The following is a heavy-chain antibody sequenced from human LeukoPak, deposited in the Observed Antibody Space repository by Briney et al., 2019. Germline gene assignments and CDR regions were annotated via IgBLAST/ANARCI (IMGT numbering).Heavy chain of an antibody. D-gene: IGHD3-22*01. CDR3: VRDDDRPDNGLDY. V-gene: IGHV3-23*01. CDR2: ISGSGGGT. J-gene: IGHJ4*02. Sequence: GGSLRLSCAASGFTFSSYFMSWVRQVPGKGLEWVAAISGSGGGTHYPDSVKGRFTISRDNSKNTLYLQMNSLRAEDTAVYYCVRDDDRPDNGLDYWGQGTLVTVSS. CDR1: GFTFSSYF.